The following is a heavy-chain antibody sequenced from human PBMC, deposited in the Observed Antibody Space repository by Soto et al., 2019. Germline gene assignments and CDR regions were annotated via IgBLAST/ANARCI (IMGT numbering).Heavy chain of an antibody. J-gene: IGHJ4*02. CDR3: ARDGYCSGGSCYSVPVFDY. Sequence: GGSLRLSCAASGFTFSSYAMSWVRQAPGKGLEWVSAISGSGGSTYYAEYVKGRFTISRDNSKNTLYLQMNSLRAEDTAVYYCARDGYCSGGSCYSVPVFDYWGQGT. D-gene: IGHD2-15*01. CDR2: ISGSGGST. CDR1: GFTFSSYA. V-gene: IGHV3-23*01.